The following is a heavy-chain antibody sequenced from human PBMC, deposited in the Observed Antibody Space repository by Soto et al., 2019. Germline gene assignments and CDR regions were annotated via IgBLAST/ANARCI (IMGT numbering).Heavy chain of an antibody. CDR1: GFTFSSYG. V-gene: IGHV3-33*01. D-gene: IGHD4-4*01. CDR2: IWYDGSNK. Sequence: QVQLVESGGGVVQPGRSLRLSCAASGFTFSSYGMHWVRQAPGKGLEWVAVIWYDGSNKYYADSVKGRFTISRDNSKNTLYLQMNSLRAEDTAVYYCARDFDYSSLLVDYWGQGTLVTVSS. CDR3: ARDFDYSSLLVDY. J-gene: IGHJ4*02.